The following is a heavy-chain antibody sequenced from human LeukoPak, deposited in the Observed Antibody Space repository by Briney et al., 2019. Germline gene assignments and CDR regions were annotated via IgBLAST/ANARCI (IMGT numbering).Heavy chain of an antibody. D-gene: IGHD3-22*01. CDR3: AKDSMIVVVYYFDY. V-gene: IGHV3-23*01. CDR2: ISGSGGST. Sequence: GGSLRLSCAASGFTFSSYAMSWVRQAPGKGLEWVSAISGSGGSTYYADSVTGRFTISRDNSKNTLYLQMNSLRAEDTAVYYCAKDSMIVVVYYFDYWGQGTLVTVSS. CDR1: GFTFSSYA. J-gene: IGHJ4*02.